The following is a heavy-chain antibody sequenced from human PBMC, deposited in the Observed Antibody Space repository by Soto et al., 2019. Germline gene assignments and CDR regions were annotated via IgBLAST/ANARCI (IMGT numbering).Heavy chain of an antibody. J-gene: IGHJ4*02. D-gene: IGHD3-10*01. V-gene: IGHV3-21*01. CDR2: ISSTNSYR. Sequence: GGSLRLSCAASGFTFSTYSMNWGRQAPGKGLEWVSSISSTNSYRYYTDSVKGRFTISRDNAKNSLYLQMNSLRAEDTSVYYCARGVYYGSGSLEPLDYWGQGTLVTVSS. CDR1: GFTFSTYS. CDR3: ARGVYYGSGSLEPLDY.